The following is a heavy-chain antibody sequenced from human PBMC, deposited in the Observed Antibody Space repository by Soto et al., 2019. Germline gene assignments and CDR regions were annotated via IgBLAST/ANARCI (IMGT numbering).Heavy chain of an antibody. D-gene: IGHD6-19*01. CDR2: ISSSGSTI. CDR1: GFTFSDYY. CDR3: AKSGPDSSGWLYYFDY. J-gene: IGHJ4*02. V-gene: IGHV3-11*04. Sequence: GGSLRLSCAASGFTFSDYYMSWIRQAPGKGLEWVSYISSSGSTIYYADSVKGRFTISRDNSKNTLYLQMNSLRAEDTAVYYCAKSGPDSSGWLYYFDYWGQGTLVTVSS.